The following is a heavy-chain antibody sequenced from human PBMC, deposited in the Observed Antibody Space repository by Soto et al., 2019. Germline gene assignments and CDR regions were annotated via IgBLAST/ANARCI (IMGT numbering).Heavy chain of an antibody. CDR3: AAEKSITMVRGALQH. V-gene: IGHV1-24*01. D-gene: IGHD3-10*01. J-gene: IGHJ1*01. CDR1: GYTLTELS. Sequence: QVQLVQSGAEVKKPGASVKVSCKVSGYTLTELSMHWVRQAPGKGLEWMGGFDPEDGDTIYAQKSQGRVTMTEDTSTDRAYMELSSLRSEDTAVYYCAAEKSITMVRGALQHWGQGNLVTVSS. CDR2: FDPEDGDT.